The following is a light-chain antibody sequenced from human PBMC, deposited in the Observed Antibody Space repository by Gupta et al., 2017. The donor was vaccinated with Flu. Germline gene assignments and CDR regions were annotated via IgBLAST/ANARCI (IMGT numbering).Light chain of an antibody. CDR3: KQRQQTPST. V-gene: IGKV2-28*01. Sequence: VTPGEPAVSSSSTSKCRANKNRYDYVGWYLQKPGHAPQLLIYVGSKRDCGVPERFSGSGSGTDFTLNISGGEAEDVGIYYCKQRQQTPSTFGQGTRLEIK. CDR2: VGS. J-gene: IGKJ5*01. CDR1: KCRANKNRYDY.